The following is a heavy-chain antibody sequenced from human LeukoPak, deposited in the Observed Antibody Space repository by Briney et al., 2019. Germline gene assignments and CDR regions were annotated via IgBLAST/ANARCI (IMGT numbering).Heavy chain of an antibody. V-gene: IGHV1-18*01. D-gene: IGHD3-10*01. J-gene: IGHJ6*03. CDR2: ISAYNGNT. Sequence: ASVKVSCKASGYTFTSYGISWVRQAPGQGLEWMGWISAYNGNTNYAQKLQGRATMTTDTSTSTAYMELRSLRSDDTAVYYCARDNYYGSGSYYNVYYYYYYMDVWGKGTTVTVS. CDR3: ARDNYYGSGSYYNVYYYYYYMDV. CDR1: GYTFTSYG.